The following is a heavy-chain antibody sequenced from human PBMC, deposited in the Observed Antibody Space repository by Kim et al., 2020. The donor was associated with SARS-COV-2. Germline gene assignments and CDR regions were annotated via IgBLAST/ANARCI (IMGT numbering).Heavy chain of an antibody. D-gene: IGHD6-13*01. CDR3: AGVRSRAAAGGGMDV. J-gene: IGHJ6*02. CDR1: GGSISSYY. V-gene: IGHV4-59*01. Sequence: SETLSLTCTVSGGSISSYYWSWIRQPPGKGLEWIGYIYYSGSTNYNPSLKSRVTISVDTSKNQFSLKLSSVTAADTAVYYCAGVRSRAAAGGGMDVWGQGTTVTVSS. CDR2: IYYSGST.